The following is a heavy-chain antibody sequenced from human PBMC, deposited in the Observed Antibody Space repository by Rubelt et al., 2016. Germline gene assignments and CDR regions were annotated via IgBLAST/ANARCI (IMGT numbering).Heavy chain of an antibody. J-gene: IGHJ4*02. CDR2: IWYDGSNK. Sequence: EWVAVIWYDGSNKYYADSVKGRFTISRDNSKNTLYLQMNSLRAEDTAVYYCARARSPYSSSSSDYWGQGTLVTVSS. CDR3: ARARSPYSSSSSDY. V-gene: IGHV3-33*01. D-gene: IGHD6-6*01.